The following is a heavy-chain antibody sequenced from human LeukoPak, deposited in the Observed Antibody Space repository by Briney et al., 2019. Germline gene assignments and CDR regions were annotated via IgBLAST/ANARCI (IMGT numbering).Heavy chain of an antibody. CDR2: ISYSGTT. Sequence: PSETLSLTCTVSGGSITSYYWSWIRQSPGKGLEWIGCISYSGTTNYNPSLKSRVTISVDTSKNQFSLKVSSVTAADSAVYYCARTDFWSGYPIDHWGQGTLVTVSS. CDR3: ARTDFWSGYPIDH. D-gene: IGHD3-3*01. V-gene: IGHV4-59*01. J-gene: IGHJ4*02. CDR1: GGSITSYY.